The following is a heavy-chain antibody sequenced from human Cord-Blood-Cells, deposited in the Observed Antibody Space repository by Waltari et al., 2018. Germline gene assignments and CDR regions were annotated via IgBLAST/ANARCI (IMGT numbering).Heavy chain of an antibody. CDR2: IKSKTDGWTT. J-gene: IGHJ6*02. CDR3: TTDGGGWLRFYYGMDV. CDR1: GFTFSNAW. V-gene: IGHV3-15*01. Sequence: EVQLVESGGGLVKPGGSLRLSCAASGFTFSNAWMSWVRQAPGKGLEGVGRIKSKTDGWTTDYAAPVKGRFTISRDDSKNTLYLQMNSLKTEDTAVYYCTTDGGGWLRFYYGMDVWGQGTTVTVSS. D-gene: IGHD5-12*01.